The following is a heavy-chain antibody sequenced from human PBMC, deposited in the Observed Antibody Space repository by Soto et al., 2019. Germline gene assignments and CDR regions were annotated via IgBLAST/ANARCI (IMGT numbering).Heavy chain of an antibody. CDR3: ARDSHVGSGWQLTADY. V-gene: IGHV3-33*01. Sequence: QVQLVESGGGVVQPGRPLRLSCAASGFTFSSYGMHWVRQAPGKGLEWVAVIWYDGSNKYYAESVKGRFTISRDNSKNTLYLQMNSLRAEDTAVYYCARDSHVGSGWQLTADYWGQGTLVTVSS. D-gene: IGHD6-19*01. CDR2: IWYDGSNK. CDR1: GFTFSSYG. J-gene: IGHJ4*02.